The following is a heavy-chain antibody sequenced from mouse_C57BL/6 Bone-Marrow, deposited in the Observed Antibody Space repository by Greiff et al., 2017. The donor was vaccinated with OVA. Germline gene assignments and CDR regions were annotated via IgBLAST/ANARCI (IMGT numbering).Heavy chain of an antibody. V-gene: IGHV1-55*01. CDR2: IYPGSGST. CDR3: ARNGNYVSYYYAMDY. CDR1: GYTFTSYW. Sequence: VQLQQPGAELVKPGASVKMSCKASGYTFTSYWITWVKQRPGQGLEWIGDIYPGSGSTNYNEKFKSKATLTVDTSSSTAYMQLSSLTSEDSAVYYCARNGNYVSYYYAMDYWGQGTSVTVSS. J-gene: IGHJ4*01. D-gene: IGHD2-1*01.